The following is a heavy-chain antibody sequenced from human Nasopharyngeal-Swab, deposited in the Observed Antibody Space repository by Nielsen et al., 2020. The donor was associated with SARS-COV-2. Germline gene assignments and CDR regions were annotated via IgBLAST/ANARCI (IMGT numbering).Heavy chain of an antibody. CDR2: IYYSGST. V-gene: IGHV4-61*08. CDR1: GGSISSGGYY. Sequence: SETLSLTCTVSGGSISSGGYYWSWIRQHPGKGLEWIGYIYYSGSTYYNPSLRSRVTISIDTAKNQLSLKLISVTAADTAVYYCARTWGGYDPYFDYWGQGTLVTVSS. D-gene: IGHD5-12*01. CDR3: ARTWGGYDPYFDY. J-gene: IGHJ4*02.